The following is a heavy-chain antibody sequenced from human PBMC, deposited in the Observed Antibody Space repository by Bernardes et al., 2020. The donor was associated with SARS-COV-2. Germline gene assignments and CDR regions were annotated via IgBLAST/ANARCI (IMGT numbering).Heavy chain of an antibody. CDR3: VRGNYGDPTQLRWDY. CDR1: GFTFSDYS. D-gene: IGHD4-17*01. CDR2: ISSHSSYV. J-gene: IGHJ4*02. Sequence: GGSLRLSCAASGFTFSDYSMNWVRQAPGKGLEWVSSISSHSSYVYYADSVKGRFTISRDNAKNSLYLQMNSLRAEDTALYHCVRGNYGDPTQLRWDYWAQGTLVTVSS. V-gene: IGHV3-21*04.